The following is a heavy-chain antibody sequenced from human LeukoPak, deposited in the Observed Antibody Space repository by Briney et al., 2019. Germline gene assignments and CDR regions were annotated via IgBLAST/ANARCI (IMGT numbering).Heavy chain of an antibody. CDR3: ARRVEPVAGTGSFDY. CDR2: IYYTGST. V-gene: IGHV4-59*08. CDR1: GDSISSYY. Sequence: SEALSLTCTVFGDSISSYYWSWIRQPPGKGLEWIGYIYYTGSTNYDSSFKSRVTISIDTSKKQFSLKLSSVTAADTAVYYCARRVEPVAGTGSFDYWGQGTLVTVSS. D-gene: IGHD6-19*01. J-gene: IGHJ4*02.